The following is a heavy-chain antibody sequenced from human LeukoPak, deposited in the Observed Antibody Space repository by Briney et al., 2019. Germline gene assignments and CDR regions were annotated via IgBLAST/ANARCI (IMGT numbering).Heavy chain of an antibody. V-gene: IGHV3-74*03. J-gene: IGHJ3*02. D-gene: IGHD3-10*01. CDR3: ARSGIGRAFDI. Sequence: GGSLRLSCAASAFSINNFWMHWVRQGPGKGLEWVSRINKDATITTYADSVKGRFTVSRDNVKNMVYLDMNGLRGDDTAVYYCARSGIGRAFDIWSQGATVTVSS. CDR2: INKDATIT. CDR1: AFSINNFW.